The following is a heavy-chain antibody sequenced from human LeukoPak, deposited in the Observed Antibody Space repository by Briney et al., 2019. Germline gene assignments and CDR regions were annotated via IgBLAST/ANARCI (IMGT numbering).Heavy chain of an antibody. J-gene: IGHJ4*02. CDR1: GFPDSRIY. D-gene: IGHD4/OR15-4a*01. CDR2: LYSGGTT. CDR3: AGQARRLTIFDY. Sequence: GGSLRLPCTPSGFPDSRIYMLWARQAPGKAREGVSHLYSGGTTYYANSVKGRFTISTDNSKNTLYLQINSLIGEDTAVYYCAGQARRLTIFDYWGQGTLVTVSS. V-gene: IGHV3-53*01.